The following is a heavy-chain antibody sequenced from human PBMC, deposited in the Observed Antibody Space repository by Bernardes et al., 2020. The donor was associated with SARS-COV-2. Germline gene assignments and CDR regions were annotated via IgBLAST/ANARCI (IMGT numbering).Heavy chain of an antibody. CDR2: IFYRGTT. V-gene: IGHV4-39*01. D-gene: IGHD1-20*01. CDR1: GGSISSSSYY. CDR3: ARHEVDNWNYFDH. J-gene: IGHJ4*02. Sequence: SETLSLTCTVSGGSISSSSYYWGWIRQPPGKGLEWIGSIFYRGTTYYNPSLKSRVTMSVDTSKKQFSLKLSSVTAADTAVYYCARHEVDNWNYFDHWGQGTLVTVSS.